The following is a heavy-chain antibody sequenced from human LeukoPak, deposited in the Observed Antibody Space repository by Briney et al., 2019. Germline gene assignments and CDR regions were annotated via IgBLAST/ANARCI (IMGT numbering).Heavy chain of an antibody. Sequence: PSETLSLTCAVYGGSFSGYYWSWIRQPPGKGLEWIGEINHSGSTNYNPSLKSRVTISVDTSKNQFSLKLSSVTAADVAVYYCASPIAVAAPWGQGTLVTVSS. CDR1: GGSFSGYY. D-gene: IGHD6-19*01. V-gene: IGHV4-34*01. J-gene: IGHJ5*02. CDR2: INHSGST. CDR3: ASPIAVAAP.